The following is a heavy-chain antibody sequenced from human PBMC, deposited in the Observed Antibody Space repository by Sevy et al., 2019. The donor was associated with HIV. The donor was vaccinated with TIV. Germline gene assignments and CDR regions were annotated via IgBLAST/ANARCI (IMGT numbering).Heavy chain of an antibody. V-gene: IGHV1-24*01. CDR2: FDPEDGET. CDR1: GYTLSQVS. D-gene: IGHD3-22*01. Sequence: ASVKVSCKVSGYTLSQVSMHWVRQVPGKGLEWMGSFDPEDGETIYAQKFQGRLTMTEDTSTDTAYMELSSLKSEDTAVFYCAITKDYYDSSGCPFHYWGQGTLVTVSS. CDR3: AITKDYYDSSGCPFHY. J-gene: IGHJ4*02.